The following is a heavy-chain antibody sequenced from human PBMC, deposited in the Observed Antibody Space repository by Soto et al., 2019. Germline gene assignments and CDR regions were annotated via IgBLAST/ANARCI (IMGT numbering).Heavy chain of an antibody. J-gene: IGHJ3*02. D-gene: IGHD2-21*02. Sequence: QVQLQESGPGLVKPSQTLSLTCTVSGGSISSGGYYWSWIRQHPGKGLEWIGYIYYSGSTYYNPSRNSRVTISVDTSKNQFSLKLSSVTAADTAVYYCARAGVVTKGYDAFDIWGQGTMVTVSS. CDR2: IYYSGST. CDR3: ARAGVVTKGYDAFDI. V-gene: IGHV4-31*03. CDR1: GGSISSGGYY.